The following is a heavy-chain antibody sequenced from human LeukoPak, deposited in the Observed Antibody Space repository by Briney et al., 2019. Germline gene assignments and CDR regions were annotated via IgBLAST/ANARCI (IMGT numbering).Heavy chain of an antibody. CDR1: GDSVPSNSAA. V-gene: IGHV6-1*01. Sequence: SQTLSLTCAISGDSVPSNSAAWNWIRQSPSRGLEWLVRTYYRSRWYTEYAVSVKSRITISPDTSKNQFPLHLNSVTPEDTALYYCVRDLNASGWEWGRGTLVTVSS. CDR2: TYYRSRWYT. D-gene: IGHD6-19*01. J-gene: IGHJ4*02. CDR3: VRDLNASGWE.